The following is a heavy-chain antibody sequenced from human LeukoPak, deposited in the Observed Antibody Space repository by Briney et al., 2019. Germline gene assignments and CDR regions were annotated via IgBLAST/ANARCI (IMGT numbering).Heavy chain of an antibody. CDR2: IYYSGST. J-gene: IGHJ5*02. CDR3: ARVYDILTGSPWFDR. D-gene: IGHD3-9*01. V-gene: IGHV4-61*01. Sequence: SETLSLTCTVSGYSISSSYYWSWIRQPPGKGLEWIGYIYYSGSTNYNPSLKSRVTISVDTSKNQFSLKLSSVTAADTAVYYCARVYDILTGSPWFDRWGQGTLVTVSS. CDR1: GYSISSSYY.